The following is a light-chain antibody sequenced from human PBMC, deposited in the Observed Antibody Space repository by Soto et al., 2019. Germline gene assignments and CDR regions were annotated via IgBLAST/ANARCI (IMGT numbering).Light chain of an antibody. CDR3: SLYTTSSSRVV. V-gene: IGLV2-18*01. CDR1: SSDVGTYIR. CDR2: EVN. J-gene: IGLJ2*01. Sequence: QSALTQPPSVSGSPGQSVTITCTGTSSDVGTYIRVSWYQQPPGTAPKLIIYEVNNRPSGVPDRFSGSKSGNTASLTISGLQAEDEADYHCSLYTTSSSRVVFGGGTQLTVL.